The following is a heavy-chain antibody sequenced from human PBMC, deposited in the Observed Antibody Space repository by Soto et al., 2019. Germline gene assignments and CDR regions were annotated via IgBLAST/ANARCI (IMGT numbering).Heavy chain of an antibody. V-gene: IGHV3-48*03. CDR2: ISPSGDYI. CDR1: GFTFSSFE. CDR3: ARGVPHLAQGWFDP. Sequence: LRLSCAASGFTFSSFEMNWVRQAPGKGLEWVSYISPSGDYIYQPDSVKGRFTISRDNAKNSVYLQMNSLRVDDTATYYCARGVPHLAQGWFDPWGQGTLVTVSS. J-gene: IGHJ5*02.